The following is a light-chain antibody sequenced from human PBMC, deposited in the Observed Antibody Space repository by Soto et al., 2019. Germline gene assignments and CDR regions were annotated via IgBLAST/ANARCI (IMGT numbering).Light chain of an antibody. V-gene: IGKV1-5*03. CDR2: KAS. J-gene: IGKJ1*01. Sequence: DIQMTQSPSTLSASVGDRVTITCRASQSISSWLAWYQQKPGKAPKLLIYKASSLESGVPSRFSGSGSGTEINLTISSLQHDDFATYYCQQYNSYWTFGQGTKVEIK. CDR1: QSISSW. CDR3: QQYNSYWT.